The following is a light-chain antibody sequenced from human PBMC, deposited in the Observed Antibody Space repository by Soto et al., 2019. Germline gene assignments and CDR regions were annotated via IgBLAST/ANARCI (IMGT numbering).Light chain of an antibody. CDR1: HPISSW. CDR2: RAS. V-gene: IGKV1-5*03. CDR3: QHYNSYSEA. Sequence: IQMTQSPSTLSASVGDRVTITCRASHPISSWLAWYQHKPGKAPKLLIYRASTLKSGVPSRFSGSGSGTEFTLTISSLQPDDFATYYCQHYNSYSEAFGQGTKVDI. J-gene: IGKJ1*01.